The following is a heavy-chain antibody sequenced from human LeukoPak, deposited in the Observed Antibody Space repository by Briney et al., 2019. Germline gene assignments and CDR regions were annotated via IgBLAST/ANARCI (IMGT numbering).Heavy chain of an antibody. CDR3: ARVDRYSTWGNYFDY. V-gene: IGHV1-69*13. Sequence: SVKVSCKASGGTFSSYAISWVRQAPGQGLEWMGGISAIFGTANYAQKFQGRVTITADESTSTAYMELNSLRSEDTAVYYCARVDRYSTWGNYFDYWGQGTLVTVSS. D-gene: IGHD6-13*01. CDR2: ISAIFGTA. J-gene: IGHJ4*02. CDR1: GGTFSSYA.